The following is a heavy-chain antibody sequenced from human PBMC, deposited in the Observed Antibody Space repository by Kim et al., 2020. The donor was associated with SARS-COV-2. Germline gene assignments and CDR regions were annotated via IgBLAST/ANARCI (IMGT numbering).Heavy chain of an antibody. J-gene: IGHJ6*02. Sequence: GGSLRLSCAASGFTFSSYSMNWVRQAPGKGLEWVAYISSSSSTIYYADSVKGRFIISRDNAKNSLYLQMNSLRDEDTAVYYCAREGTLRYFDWSPGGSADDLGVWRQGTTVTVPS. CDR2: ISSSSSTI. V-gene: IGHV3-48*02. CDR3: AREGTLRYFDWSPGGSADDLGV. D-gene: IGHD3-9*01. CDR1: GFTFSSYS.